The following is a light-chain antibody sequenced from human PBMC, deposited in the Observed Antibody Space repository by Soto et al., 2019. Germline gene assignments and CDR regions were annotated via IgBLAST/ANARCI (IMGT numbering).Light chain of an antibody. Sequence: TQSPATLSVSPGERVTFSCRASESISTNLAWYQQKPGQAPRLLIYGASTRDTHIPDRFSGAGSETEFTLSVSSLQSEDFAIYYCQQYYDWPLVTFGGGIRVEI. CDR2: GAS. CDR3: QQYYDWPLVT. V-gene: IGKV3-15*01. CDR1: ESISTN. J-gene: IGKJ4*01.